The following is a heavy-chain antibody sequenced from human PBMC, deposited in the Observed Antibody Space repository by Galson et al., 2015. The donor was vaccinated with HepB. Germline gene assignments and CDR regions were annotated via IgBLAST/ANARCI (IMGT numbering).Heavy chain of an antibody. CDR1: GFTFSSYW. CDR3: ARDALIVGATFYYYGMDV. V-gene: IGHV3-74*01. Sequence: SLRLSCAASGFTFSSYWMHWVRQAPGKGLVWVSRINSDGSSTSYADSVKGRFTISRDNAKNTLYLQMNSLRAEDTAVYYCARDALIVGATFYYYGMDVWGQGTTVTVSS. CDR2: INSDGSST. J-gene: IGHJ6*02. D-gene: IGHD1-26*01.